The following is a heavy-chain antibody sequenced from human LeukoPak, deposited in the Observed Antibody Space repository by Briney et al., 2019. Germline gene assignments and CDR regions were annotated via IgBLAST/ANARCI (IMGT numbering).Heavy chain of an antibody. J-gene: IGHJ5*02. V-gene: IGHV3-23*01. CDR2: ISDNT. Sequence: PGGSLRLSCAASGFTFSTYAMSWVRQAPGKGLEWVSTISDNTYYADSVKGRFTISRDNSKNTLYLQMNSLKPEDTAVYYCAKRDTSGWENWFDPWGRGTLVTVSS. CDR3: AKRDTSGWENWFDP. D-gene: IGHD6-19*01. CDR1: GFTFSTYA.